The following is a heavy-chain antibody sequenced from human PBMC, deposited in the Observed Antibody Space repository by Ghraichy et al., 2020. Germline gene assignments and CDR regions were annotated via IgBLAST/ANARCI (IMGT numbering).Heavy chain of an antibody. Sequence: ASVKVSCKASGYTFTSYAMHWVRQAPGQRLEWMGWINAGNGNTKYSQKFQGRVTITRDTSASTAYMELSSLRSEDTAVYYCARGTDLIAVAGNSLYYWGQGTLVTVSS. D-gene: IGHD6-19*01. CDR2: INAGNGNT. V-gene: IGHV1-3*01. CDR1: GYTFTSYA. J-gene: IGHJ4*02. CDR3: ARGTDLIAVAGNSLYY.